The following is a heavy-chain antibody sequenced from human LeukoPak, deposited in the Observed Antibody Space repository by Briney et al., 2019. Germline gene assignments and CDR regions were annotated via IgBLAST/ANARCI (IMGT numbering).Heavy chain of an antibody. D-gene: IGHD3-10*01. CDR2: VYTSGST. CDR1: GGSISSGSYY. V-gene: IGHV4-61*02. CDR3: ARDRGVVGGPGFDP. J-gene: IGHJ5*02. Sequence: SETLSLTCTVSGGSISSGSYYWSWIRQPAGKGLEWIGRVYTSGSTNYNPSLKSRVTISVDTSKNQFSLELSSVTAADTAVYYCARDRGVVGGPGFDPWGQGTLVTVSS.